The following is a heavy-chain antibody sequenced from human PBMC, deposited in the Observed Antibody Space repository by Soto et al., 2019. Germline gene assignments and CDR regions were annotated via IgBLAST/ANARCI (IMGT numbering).Heavy chain of an antibody. J-gene: IGHJ4*02. CDR1: GFTFSNFA. CDR2: ISVSGGST. D-gene: IGHD3-10*01. CDR3: AKEARYYGSEYFDY. Sequence: EVQLLESGGGSIQPGGSLRLSCAASGFTFSNFAMNWVRQAPGKGLEWVSTISVSGGSTYYADSVKGRFSISRDNSKNTLYLQMNSLRAEDTAVYYCAKEARYYGSEYFDYWGQGALVSVSS. V-gene: IGHV3-23*01.